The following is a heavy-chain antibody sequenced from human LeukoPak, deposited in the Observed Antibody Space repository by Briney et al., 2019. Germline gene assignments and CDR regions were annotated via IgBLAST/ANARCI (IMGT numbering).Heavy chain of an antibody. CDR1: GGSFSGYY. D-gene: IGHD2-2*01. CDR2: INHSGST. Sequence: SETLSLTCAVYGGSFSGYYWSWIRQPPGKGLEWIGEINHSGSTNYNPSLKSRVTISVDTSKNQFSLKLSSVTAADTAVYYCARGPAGRCSSTSGGGGGYYYYMDVWGKGTTVTVSS. CDR3: ARGPAGRCSSTSGGGGGYYYYMDV. J-gene: IGHJ6*03. V-gene: IGHV4-34*01.